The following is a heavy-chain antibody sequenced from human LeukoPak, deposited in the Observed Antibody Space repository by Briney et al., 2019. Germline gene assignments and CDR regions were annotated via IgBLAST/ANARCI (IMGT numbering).Heavy chain of an antibody. D-gene: IGHD3-22*01. CDR2: IYYSGST. Sequence: SETLSLTCTVSGGSISSSSYYWGWIRQPPGKGLEWIGSIYYSGSTYYNPSLKSRVTISVDTSKNQFSLKLSSVTAADTAVYYCARDQSHYYDSSGYHWYFDLWGRGTLVTVSS. J-gene: IGHJ2*01. CDR3: ARDQSHYYDSSGYHWYFDL. V-gene: IGHV4-39*07. CDR1: GGSISSSSYY.